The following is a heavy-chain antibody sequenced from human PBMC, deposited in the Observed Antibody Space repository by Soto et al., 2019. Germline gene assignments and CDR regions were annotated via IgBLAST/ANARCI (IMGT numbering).Heavy chain of an antibody. V-gene: IGHV5-51*01. J-gene: IGHJ4*02. CDR1: GYSFSNYW. D-gene: IGHD1-26*01. CDR2: IYPGDSDT. CDR3: ARLEYYYSGTCGPDY. Sequence: GESLKISCKGSGYSFSNYWIGWVLQIPWRGLEWMGIIYPGDSDTRYSPSFQGQVTISADKSISTAYLQWSSLKASDTAMYYCARLEYYYSGTCGPDYWGQGTLVTVSS.